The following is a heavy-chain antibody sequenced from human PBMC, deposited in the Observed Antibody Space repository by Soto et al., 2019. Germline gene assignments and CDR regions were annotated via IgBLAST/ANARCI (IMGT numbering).Heavy chain of an antibody. D-gene: IGHD6-19*01. CDR1: GGSISSGGYY. CDR2: IYYSGST. CDR3: AILIRRYSSGWYFDL. J-gene: IGHJ2*01. V-gene: IGHV4-31*03. Sequence: QVQLQESGPGLVKPSQTLSLTCTVSGGSISSGGYYWSWIRQHPGKGLEWIGYIYYSGSTYYNPSLKSRVTIAGDTTKNQFSLKLSSVTAADTAVYYCAILIRRYSSGWYFDLWGRGTLVTVSS.